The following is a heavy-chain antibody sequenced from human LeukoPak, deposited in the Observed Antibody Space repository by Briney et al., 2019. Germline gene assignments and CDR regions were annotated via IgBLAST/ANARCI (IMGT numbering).Heavy chain of an antibody. CDR1: GASISGYY. CDR2: IHYSGSS. J-gene: IGHJ6*02. D-gene: IGHD4-11*01. V-gene: IGHV4-59*01. Sequence: PSETLSLTCTVSGASISGYYWSWIRQPPGKGLEWIGFIHYSGSSNSNPSLKSRVTISVDTSKNQFSLKLNSVTAADTAVYYCARDRNADYRYYYGMDVWGQGITVTVSS. CDR3: ARDRNADYRYYYGMDV.